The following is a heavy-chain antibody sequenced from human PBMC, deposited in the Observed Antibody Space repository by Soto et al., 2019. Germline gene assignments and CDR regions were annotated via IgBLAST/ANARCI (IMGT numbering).Heavy chain of an antibody. V-gene: IGHV3-30-3*01. CDR1: GFTFSSYA. D-gene: IGHD3-22*01. J-gene: IGHJ4*02. Sequence: GGSLRLSCAASGFTFSSYAMHWVRQAPGKGLEWVAVISYDGSNKFYADSVKGRFTISRDISKNTLYLQMNSLRAEDTAVYYCARGYYYDSSGDLDYWGQGTLVTVSS. CDR2: ISYDGSNK. CDR3: ARGYYYDSSGDLDY.